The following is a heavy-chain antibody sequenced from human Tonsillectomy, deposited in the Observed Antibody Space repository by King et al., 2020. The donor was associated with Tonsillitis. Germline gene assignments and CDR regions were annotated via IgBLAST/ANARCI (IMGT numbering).Heavy chain of an antibody. CDR3: ARVHGDPPKFDY. J-gene: IGHJ4*02. V-gene: IGHV3-53*01. Sequence: EVQLVESGGGLIQPGGSLRLSCAASGFTVSSNYMSWVRQAPGKGLEWVSIIYSVVSTYYADSVKGRFTISRDNSKNTLYLQMNSLRAEDTAVYYCARVHGDPPKFDYWGQGTLVTVSS. CDR1: GFTVSSNY. CDR2: IYSVVST. D-gene: IGHD4-17*01.